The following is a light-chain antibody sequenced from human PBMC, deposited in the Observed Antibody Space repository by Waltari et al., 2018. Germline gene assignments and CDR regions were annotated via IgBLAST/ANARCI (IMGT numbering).Light chain of an antibody. Sequence: SYELTQPPSVSVSPGQTARITCSGDALPKQHAYWYQKKPGQAPVLVIYKDTERPSGIPERFSGSRSGKTVTLTISGVQTEDEADYYCQSADSRGTVVFGGGTELTVL. CDR2: KDT. V-gene: IGLV3-25*03. CDR3: QSADSRGTVV. J-gene: IGLJ2*01. CDR1: ALPKQH.